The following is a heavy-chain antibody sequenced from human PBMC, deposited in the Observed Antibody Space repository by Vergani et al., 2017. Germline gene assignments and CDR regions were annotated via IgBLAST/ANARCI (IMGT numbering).Heavy chain of an antibody. CDR1: GFKFSDHY. V-gene: IGHV3-11*04. D-gene: IGHD1-1*01. CDR3: AKNPTISTTRHYYAMDV. CDR2: ISPDASTV. J-gene: IGHJ6*02. Sequence: LEESGGGSVKPGGSLRLSCAASGFKFSDHYMSWIRQAPGKGLEWVSHISPDASTVSYTDSVTGRFTVSRDNDNNSLTLNMTTLRVEDTAVYYCAKNPTISTTRHYYAMDVWGQGTTVTVSS.